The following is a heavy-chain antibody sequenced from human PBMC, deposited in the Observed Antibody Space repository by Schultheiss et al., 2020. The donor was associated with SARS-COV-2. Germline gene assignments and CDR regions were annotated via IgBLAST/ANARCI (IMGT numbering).Heavy chain of an antibody. J-gene: IGHJ4*02. V-gene: IGHV3-33*01. D-gene: IGHD1-14*01. Sequence: GGSLRLSCAASGFIFSRYGMHWVRQAAGKGLEWVAVIWFDGSNKYYTDSVRGRFTISRDNSKNTVYLQMNSLRVEDTAVYYCARDTTDLDYWGQGTLVTVSS. CDR3: ARDTTDLDY. CDR1: GFIFSRYG. CDR2: IWFDGSNK.